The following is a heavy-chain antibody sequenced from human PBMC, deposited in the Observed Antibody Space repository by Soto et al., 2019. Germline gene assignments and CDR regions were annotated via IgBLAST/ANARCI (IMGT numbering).Heavy chain of an antibody. CDR3: AREAGAFDY. D-gene: IGHD6-19*01. CDR1: GYTFTSYY. CDR2: INPSGGST. Sequence: QVQLVQSGAEVKKPGASVKVSCKASGYTFTSYYMHWVRQAPGQGLEWMGIINPSGGSTSYAQKFQGRVTITRDTSTSTVYTELSSLRPEDTAVSYCAREAGAFDYWGQGTLVTVSS. V-gene: IGHV1-46*01. J-gene: IGHJ4*02.